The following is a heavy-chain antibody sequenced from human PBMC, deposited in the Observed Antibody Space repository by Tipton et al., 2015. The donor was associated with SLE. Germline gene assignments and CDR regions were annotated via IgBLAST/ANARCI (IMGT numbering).Heavy chain of an antibody. Sequence: TLSLTCTVSGGSVSSGSYYWAWIRQPPGKGPEWIGTIYYSGSTYYYPSLKSRITISVDTSKKQFSLEVRSVTAADTAVYYCVRLRSKVLIDYWGQGTLVTVSS. J-gene: IGHJ4*02. D-gene: IGHD2-8*01. CDR3: VRLRSKVLIDY. CDR2: IYYSGST. CDR1: GGSVSSGSYY. V-gene: IGHV4-39*07.